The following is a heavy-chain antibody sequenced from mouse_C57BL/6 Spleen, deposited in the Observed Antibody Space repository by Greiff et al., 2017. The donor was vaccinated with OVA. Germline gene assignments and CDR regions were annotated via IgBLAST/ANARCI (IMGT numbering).Heavy chain of an antibody. J-gene: IGHJ2*01. CDR1: GSPFTSYW. D-gene: IGHD2-12*01. CDR3: ARWVYYSSYFAY. CDR2: IYPGSGST. V-gene: IGHV1-55*01. Sequence: QVHVKQPGAELVKPGASVQMSCKASGSPFTSYWLTWVKQRPGQGLEWIGDIYPGSGSTNYNEKFKSKATLTVDTSSSTAYMQLSSLTSDDSAVYYCARWVYYSSYFAYCGPGTTLPVSS.